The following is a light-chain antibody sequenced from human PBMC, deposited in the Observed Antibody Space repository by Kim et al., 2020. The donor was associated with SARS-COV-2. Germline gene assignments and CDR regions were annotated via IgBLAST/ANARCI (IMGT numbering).Light chain of an antibody. J-gene: IGKJ1*01. CDR2: DAT. V-gene: IGKV3-15*01. Sequence: STGERATLSCRASQTIKNRLVWYQQKPGQAPRLLIYDATTRAPGIPARFIGSGSETDFTLTISSLQSEDFAVYYCQQSNDWPPLTFGQGTKVDIK. CDR3: QQSNDWPPLT. CDR1: QTIKNR.